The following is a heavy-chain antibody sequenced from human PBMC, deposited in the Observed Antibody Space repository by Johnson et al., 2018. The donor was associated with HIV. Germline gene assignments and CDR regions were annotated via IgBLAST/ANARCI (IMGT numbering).Heavy chain of an antibody. J-gene: IGHJ3*02. CDR2: IWYDGSNK. V-gene: IGHV3-33*06. Sequence: QVQLVESGGGLVQPGGSLRPSCVTSGFTVSRSYMNWVRQAPGKGLEWVAVIWYDGSNKYYADSVKGRFTISRDNSKNTLYLQMNSLRAEDTAVYYCAKDLATGAAAGAFDIWGQGTMVTVSS. CDR1: GFTVSRSY. CDR3: AKDLATGAAAGAFDI. D-gene: IGHD6-13*01.